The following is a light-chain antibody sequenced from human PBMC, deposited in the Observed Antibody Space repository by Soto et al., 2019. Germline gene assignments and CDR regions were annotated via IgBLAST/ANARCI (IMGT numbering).Light chain of an antibody. CDR3: QQSYSTPYT. CDR1: QSISSY. J-gene: IGKJ2*01. CDR2: AAS. V-gene: IGKV1-39*01. Sequence: DIQMTQSTSSLSASVGDRVTITCRASQSISSYLNWYQQKPGQAPMLLIYAASSLQSGVPSKFISSGSGTDFTLTTSSLQPEDFATYYCQQSYSTPYTFGQGTKLEIK.